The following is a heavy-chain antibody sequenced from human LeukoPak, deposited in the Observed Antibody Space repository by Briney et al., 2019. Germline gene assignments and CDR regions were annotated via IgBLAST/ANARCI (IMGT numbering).Heavy chain of an antibody. CDR3: AKDKDWNYSEGFDY. Sequence: GGSLRLSCAASGFTFDDYAMHWVRQAPGKGLEWVSGIRWNSGSIGYADCVKGRFTISRDNAKNSLYLQMNSLSAEDTALYYCAKDKDWNYSEGFDYWGQGTLVTVSS. D-gene: IGHD1-7*01. CDR2: IRWNSGSI. CDR1: GFTFDDYA. V-gene: IGHV3-9*01. J-gene: IGHJ4*02.